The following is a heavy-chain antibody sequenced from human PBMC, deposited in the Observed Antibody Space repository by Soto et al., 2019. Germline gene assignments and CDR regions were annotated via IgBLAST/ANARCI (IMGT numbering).Heavy chain of an antibody. J-gene: IGHJ5*02. CDR1: GFTFSDYY. Sequence: GGSLRLSCAASGFTFSDYYMSWIRQAPGKGLEWVSYISSSGSTIYYADSVKGRFTISRDNAKNSLYLQMNSLRAEDTAVYYCAREVPDYGDYPPPYNWFDPWGQGTLVTVSS. CDR2: ISSSGSTI. D-gene: IGHD4-17*01. V-gene: IGHV3-11*01. CDR3: AREVPDYGDYPPPYNWFDP.